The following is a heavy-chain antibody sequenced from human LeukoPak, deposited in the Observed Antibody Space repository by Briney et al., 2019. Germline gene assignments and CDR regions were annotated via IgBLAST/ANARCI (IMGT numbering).Heavy chain of an antibody. V-gene: IGHV3-53*01. Sequence: GGSLRLSCAASGFTVSSNYMSWVRQAPGKGLEWVSVIYSGGSTYYADSVKGRFTISRDNSKNTLYLQMNSLRAEDTAVYYCARARGLLPYYFDYWGQGTLVTVSS. J-gene: IGHJ4*02. CDR2: IYSGGST. CDR1: GFTVSSNY. D-gene: IGHD3-22*01. CDR3: ARARGLLPYYFDY.